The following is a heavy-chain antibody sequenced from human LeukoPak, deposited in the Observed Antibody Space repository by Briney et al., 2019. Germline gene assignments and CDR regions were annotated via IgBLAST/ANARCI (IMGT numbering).Heavy chain of an antibody. V-gene: IGHV3-23*01. CDR3: ARVTSRSGYYFDY. Sequence: GGSLRLSCAASGFTFSSYAMSWVRQAPGKGLEWVSAISGSGGSTYYADSVKGRFTISRDTSKETVYLQMDSLRAEDTAVYYCARVTSRSGYYFDYWGQGSLVTVSS. J-gene: IGHJ4*02. CDR1: GFTFSSYA. D-gene: IGHD1-14*01. CDR2: ISGSGGST.